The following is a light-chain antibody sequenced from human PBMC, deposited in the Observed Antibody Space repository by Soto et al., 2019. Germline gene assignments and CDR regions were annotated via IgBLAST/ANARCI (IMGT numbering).Light chain of an antibody. Sequence: EIVLTQSPGTLSLSPGEGATLSCRASQSVSSNFFAWYQQKPGQAPRLLIYGASTRATGIPDRFSGSGSGTDFTLTISSLEPEDFAVYYCQQYGRSPWTFGQGTKVEIK. V-gene: IGKV3-20*01. CDR2: GAS. J-gene: IGKJ1*01. CDR1: QSVSSNF. CDR3: QQYGRSPWT.